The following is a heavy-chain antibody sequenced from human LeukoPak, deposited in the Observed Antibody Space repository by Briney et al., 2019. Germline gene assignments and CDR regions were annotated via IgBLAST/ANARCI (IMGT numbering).Heavy chain of an antibody. V-gene: IGHV3-23*01. J-gene: IGHJ4*02. CDR2: IGGSSGNT. D-gene: IGHD6-19*01. Sequence: QPGGSLRLSCAASGFTFSSSAMTWVRQAPGKGLEWVSAIGGSSGNTYYADSVKGRFTISRDNSKNTLYLQMNILRAEDTAVYFCAKFSSGWYEDYWGQGTLVTVSS. CDR3: AKFSSGWYEDY. CDR1: GFTFSSSA.